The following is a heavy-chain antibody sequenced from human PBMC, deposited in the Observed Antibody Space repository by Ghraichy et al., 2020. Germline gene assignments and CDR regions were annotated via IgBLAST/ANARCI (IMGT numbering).Heavy chain of an antibody. D-gene: IGHD1-26*01. CDR2: IYYSGST. CDR3: ARLPYTTNYFDY. J-gene: IGHJ4*02. CDR1: GGSISSSSYY. V-gene: IGHV4-39*01. Sequence: SQTLSLTCTVSGGSISSSSYYWGWIRQPPGKGLEWIGSIYYSGSTYYNPSLKSRVTISVDTSKNQFSLKLSSVTAADTAVYYCARLPYTTNYFDYWGQGTLVTVSS.